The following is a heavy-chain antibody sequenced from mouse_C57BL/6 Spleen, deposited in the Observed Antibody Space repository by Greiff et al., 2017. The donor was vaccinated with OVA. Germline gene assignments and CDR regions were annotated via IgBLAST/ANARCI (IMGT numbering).Heavy chain of an antibody. J-gene: IGHJ2*01. V-gene: IGHV5-9-1*02. CDR3: TRDEWVITTVVAPFDY. D-gene: IGHD1-1*01. CDR1: GFTFSSYA. Sequence: EVMLVESGEGLVKPGGSLKLSCAASGFTFSSYAMSWVRQTPEKRLEWVAYISSGGDYIYYADTVKGRFTISRDNARNTLYLQMSSLKSEDTAMYYCTRDEWVITTVVAPFDYWGQGTTLTVSS. CDR2: ISSGGDYI.